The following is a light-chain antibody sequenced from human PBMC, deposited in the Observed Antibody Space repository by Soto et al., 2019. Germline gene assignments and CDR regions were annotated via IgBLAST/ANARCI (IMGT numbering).Light chain of an antibody. Sequence: EIVLTQAPTTLSFSLGERATLSCRASQTVSKYLAWYQQKPGQAPRLLIYDTSNRAPGIPARFSGSGSGTDFTLTISGLQPEDFAVYYCQQRSNWPFTFGPGTTVDFK. CDR1: QTVSKY. V-gene: IGKV3-11*01. CDR2: DTS. J-gene: IGKJ3*01. CDR3: QQRSNWPFT.